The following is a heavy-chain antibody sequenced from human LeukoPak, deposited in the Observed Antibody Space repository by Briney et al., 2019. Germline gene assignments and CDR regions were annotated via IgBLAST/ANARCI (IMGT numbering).Heavy chain of an antibody. Sequence: PGGSLRLSCAASGFTFSGYAMSRVRQVPGKGLEWVSVIRSNGDTTYYADSVKGRFTISRDNSKNTLYLQMNNLRAEDTALYFCANIRSGWHDFDHWGQGTLVTVSS. V-gene: IGHV3-23*01. CDR2: IRSNGDTT. J-gene: IGHJ4*02. D-gene: IGHD6-19*01. CDR3: ANIRSGWHDFDH. CDR1: GFTFSGYA.